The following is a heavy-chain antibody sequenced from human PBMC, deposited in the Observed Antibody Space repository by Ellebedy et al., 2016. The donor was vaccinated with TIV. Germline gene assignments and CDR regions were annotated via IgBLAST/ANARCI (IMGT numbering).Heavy chain of an antibody. V-gene: IGHV3-7*01. CDR1: GFTFSSYW. CDR2: IKQDGSVK. D-gene: IGHD2-21*01. J-gene: IGHJ4*02. CDR3: AREVGGGGAY. Sequence: GGSLRLSXAASGFTFSSYWMNWVRQAPGKGLEWVANIKQDGSVKYYVDSVKGRFTISRDNAKNSLYLQMNSLRPGDTAVYYCAREVGGGGAYWGQGTLVTVSS.